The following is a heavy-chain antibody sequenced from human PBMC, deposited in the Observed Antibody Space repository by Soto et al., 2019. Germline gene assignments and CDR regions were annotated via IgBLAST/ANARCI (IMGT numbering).Heavy chain of an antibody. D-gene: IGHD6-19*01. Sequence: SETLSLTCAVYGGSFSGYYWSWIRQPPGKGLEWIGEINHSGSTNYNPSLKSRVTISVDTSKNQFSLKLSSVTAADTAVYYCARGLAVAGYYFDHWGQGTLVTVSS. J-gene: IGHJ4*02. CDR3: ARGLAVAGYYFDH. CDR2: INHSGST. CDR1: GGSFSGYY. V-gene: IGHV4-34*01.